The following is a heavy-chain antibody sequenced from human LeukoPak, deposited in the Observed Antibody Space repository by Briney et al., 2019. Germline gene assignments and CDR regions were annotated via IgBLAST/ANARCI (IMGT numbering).Heavy chain of an antibody. D-gene: IGHD3-9*01. CDR3: ARHPGVLTGYSYYFDY. Sequence: PSETLSLTCAVSGYSISSGYYWGWIRQPPGKGLEWIWSIYHSGSTYYNPSLKSRVTISVDTSKNQFSLKLSSVTAADTAVYYCARHPGVLTGYSYYFDYWGQGTLVTVSS. CDR1: GYSISSGYY. CDR2: IYHSGST. J-gene: IGHJ4*02. V-gene: IGHV4-38-2*01.